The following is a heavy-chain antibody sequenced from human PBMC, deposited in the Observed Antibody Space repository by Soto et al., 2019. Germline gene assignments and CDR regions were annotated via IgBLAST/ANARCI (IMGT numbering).Heavy chain of an antibody. V-gene: IGHV3-23*01. D-gene: IGHD3-22*01. CDR2: ISYGGGTT. Sequence: PGGSLRLSCAASEFTFSNYAMSWVRQAPGKGLEWVSAISYGGGTTYYADSVKGRFTISRDNSKNTLYLQMNSLRAEDTAVYYCAKNPGYYYDSTGYHFHYWGQGTLVTVSS. CDR3: AKNPGYYYDSTGYHFHY. CDR1: EFTFSNYA. J-gene: IGHJ4*02.